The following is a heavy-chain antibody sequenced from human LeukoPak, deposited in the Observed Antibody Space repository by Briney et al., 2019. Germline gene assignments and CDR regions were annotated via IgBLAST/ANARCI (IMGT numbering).Heavy chain of an antibody. Sequence: PSETLCLTCAVYGGSFSGYYWSWIRQPPGKGLEWIGEINHSGSTNYNPSLKSRVTISVDTSKNQFSLKLSSVTPADTAVYYCARRSGMLAYYFDYWGQGTLVTVSS. CDR3: ARRSGMLAYYFDY. J-gene: IGHJ4*02. CDR2: INHSGST. V-gene: IGHV4-34*01. D-gene: IGHD2-8*01. CDR1: GGSFSGYY.